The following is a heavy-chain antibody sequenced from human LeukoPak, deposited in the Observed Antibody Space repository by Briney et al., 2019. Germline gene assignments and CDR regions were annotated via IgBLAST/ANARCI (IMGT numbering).Heavy chain of an antibody. J-gene: IGHJ4*02. V-gene: IGHV3-7*01. Sequence: GGSLRLSCAASGFIFSDYWMSYLRQAPGKGLEWVANIKQDGSEKYYLDSVKGRFTISRDNAKNSLSLQMNSLRAEDTAVYYCARDGDTSGYSDWGQGTLVTVSS. CDR3: ARDGDTSGYSD. D-gene: IGHD3-22*01. CDR2: IKQDGSEK. CDR1: GFIFSDYW.